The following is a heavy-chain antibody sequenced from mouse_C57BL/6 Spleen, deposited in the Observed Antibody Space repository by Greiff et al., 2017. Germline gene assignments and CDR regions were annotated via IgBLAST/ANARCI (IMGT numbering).Heavy chain of an antibody. J-gene: IGHJ4*01. D-gene: IGHD1-1*01. V-gene: IGHV1-81*01. CDR3: ARTPSQYYGSSYGWGGGAMDY. CDR1: GYTFTSYG. CDR2: IYPRSGNT. Sequence: VQLQQSGAELARPGASVKLSCKASGYTFTSYGIRWVKQRTGQGLEWIGEIYPRSGNTYYNEKFKGKATLTADKSSSTAYMELRSLTSEDSAVYLCARTPSQYYGSSYGWGGGAMDYWGQGTSVTVSS.